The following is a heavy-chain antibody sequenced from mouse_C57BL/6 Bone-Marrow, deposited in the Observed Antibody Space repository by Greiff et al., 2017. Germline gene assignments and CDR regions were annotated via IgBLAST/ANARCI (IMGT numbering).Heavy chain of an antibody. V-gene: IGHV1-15*01. CDR1: GYTFTDYE. D-gene: IGHD2-3*01. CDR3: TRSGDGYPWYFDV. Sequence: QVQLQQSGAELVRPGASVTLSCKASGYTFTDYEMHWVKQTPVHGLEWIGAIDPETGGTAYNQKFKGKAILTADKSSSTAYMELRSLTSEDSAVYYCTRSGDGYPWYFDVRGTGTTVTVSS. J-gene: IGHJ1*03. CDR2: IDPETGGT.